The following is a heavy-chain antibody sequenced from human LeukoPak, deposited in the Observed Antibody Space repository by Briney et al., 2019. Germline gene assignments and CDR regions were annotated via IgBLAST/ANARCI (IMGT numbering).Heavy chain of an antibody. CDR3: ARDRMGGGNWIDS. V-gene: IGHV3-33*01. D-gene: IGHD1-26*01. CDR2: IWYDGSYK. Sequence: TGRSLRLSCAASGFTFNSYGMHWVRQAPGKGLEWVAVIWYDGSYKYYADSVKGRLTISRDNSKKMVYLQLNSLRVEDTAVYYCARDRMGGGNWIDSWGQGTLVTVAS. J-gene: IGHJ5*01. CDR1: GFTFNSYG.